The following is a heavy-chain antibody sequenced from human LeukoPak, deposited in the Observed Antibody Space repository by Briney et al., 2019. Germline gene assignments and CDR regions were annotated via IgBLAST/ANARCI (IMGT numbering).Heavy chain of an antibody. Sequence: PSETLSLTCNVSGGPIRGYYWSWIRQPPGKGLEWIGYIYSSGSTNYNPSLKSRVTMSVDTSKNQFSLKVSSVTAADTAVYCCARVFDSGSQAYFYYMDVWGKGTTVTISS. V-gene: IGHV4-59*01. CDR3: ARVFDSGSQAYFYYMDV. CDR1: GGPIRGYY. D-gene: IGHD3-10*01. CDR2: IYSSGST. J-gene: IGHJ6*03.